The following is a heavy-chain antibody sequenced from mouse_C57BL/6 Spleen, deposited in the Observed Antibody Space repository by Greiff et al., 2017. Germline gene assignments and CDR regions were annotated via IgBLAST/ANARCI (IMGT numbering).Heavy chain of an antibody. CDR2: ISSGSSTI. V-gene: IGHV5-17*01. Sequence: EVKLMESGGGLVKPGGSLKLSCAASGFTFSDYGMHWVRQAPEKGLEWVAYISSGSSTIYYADTVKGRFTISRDNAKNTLFLQMTSLRSEDTAMYYCAWEGLRRLSWFAYWGQGTLVTVSA. D-gene: IGHD2-4*01. J-gene: IGHJ3*01. CDR3: AWEGLRRLSWFAY. CDR1: GFTFSDYG.